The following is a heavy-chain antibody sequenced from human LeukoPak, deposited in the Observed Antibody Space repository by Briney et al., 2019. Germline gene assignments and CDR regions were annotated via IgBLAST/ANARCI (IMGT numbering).Heavy chain of an antibody. J-gene: IGHJ4*02. Sequence: GASVKVSCKASGYTFTSYDINWVRQATGQELGWMGWMNPNSGNTGYAQKFQGRVTMTRNTSISTAYMELSSLRSEDTAVYYCARGNDYGDQTLDYWGQGTLVTVSS. CDR1: GYTFTSYD. CDR3: ARGNDYGDQTLDY. CDR2: MNPNSGNT. D-gene: IGHD4-17*01. V-gene: IGHV1-8*01.